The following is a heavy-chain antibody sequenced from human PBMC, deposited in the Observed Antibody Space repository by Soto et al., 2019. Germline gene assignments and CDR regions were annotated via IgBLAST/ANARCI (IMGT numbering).Heavy chain of an antibody. CDR1: GFNLSHPW. CDR2: IKSKTDGGTA. V-gene: IGHV3-15*01. CDR3: TAYSYGSNPPFDY. J-gene: IGHJ4*02. D-gene: IGHD5-18*01. Sequence: PGGSLRLSCVASGFNLSHPWMTWVRQAAGKGLEWVGRIKSKTDGGTADYAAPVKGRATISRDDSKNTLYLQMNSLKTEDAAVYFCTAYSYGSNPPFDYWGQGTLVTVSS.